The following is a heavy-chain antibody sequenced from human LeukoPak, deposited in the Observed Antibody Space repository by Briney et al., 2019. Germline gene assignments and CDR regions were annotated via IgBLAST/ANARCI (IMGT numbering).Heavy chain of an antibody. CDR2: INPSGGST. J-gene: IGHJ6*02. V-gene: IGHV1-46*01. CDR3: ARVTQSRRYFYYYYGMDV. Sequence: ASVKVSCKASGYTFTSYYMHWVRQAPGQGLEWMGIINPSGGSTSYAQKFQGRVTMTRDTSTSTVYMELSSLRSEDTAVYYCARVTQSRRYFYYYYGMDVWGQGTTVTVSS. CDR1: GYTFTSYY.